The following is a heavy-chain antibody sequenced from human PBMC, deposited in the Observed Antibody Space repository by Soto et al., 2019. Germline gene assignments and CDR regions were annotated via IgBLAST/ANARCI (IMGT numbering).Heavy chain of an antibody. Sequence: ASVKVSCKASGYTFTSYGISWVRQAPGQGLEWMGWISAYNGNTNYAQKLQGRVTMTTDTSTSTADMELRSLRSDDTAVYYCARGPVLRFLEWLPPHYFDYWGQGTLVTVSS. V-gene: IGHV1-18*04. CDR1: GYTFTSYG. J-gene: IGHJ4*02. D-gene: IGHD3-3*01. CDR2: ISAYNGNT. CDR3: ARGPVLRFLEWLPPHYFDY.